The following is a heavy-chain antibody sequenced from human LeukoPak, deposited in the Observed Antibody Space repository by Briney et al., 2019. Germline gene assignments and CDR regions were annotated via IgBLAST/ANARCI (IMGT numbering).Heavy chain of an antibody. D-gene: IGHD6-19*01. J-gene: IGHJ4*02. CDR2: INPSGGST. CDR1: GYTFTSYY. Sequence: ASVKVSCKASGYTFTSYYMHWVRQAPGQGLEWMGIINPSGGSTSYAQKFQGRVTMTRDTSTSTVYMELSSLRSEDTDVYYCARFKRVGSSGWPLDYWGQGTLVTVSS. CDR3: ARFKRVGSSGWPLDY. V-gene: IGHV1-46*01.